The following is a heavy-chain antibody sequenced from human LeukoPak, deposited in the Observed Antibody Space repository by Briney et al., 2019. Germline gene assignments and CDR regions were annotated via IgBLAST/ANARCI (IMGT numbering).Heavy chain of an antibody. CDR2: ISGSGGRT. Sequence: GGSLRLSCAASGFTFSNFAMSWVRQAPGKGLEWVSSISGSGGRTYYADSVKGRFTISRDNSKNTLYLQMNSLRAEDTAVYYCARSGGDYYGSGSYLYWGQGTLVTVSS. CDR3: ARSGGDYYGSGSYLY. V-gene: IGHV3-23*01. D-gene: IGHD3-10*01. J-gene: IGHJ4*02. CDR1: GFTFSNFA.